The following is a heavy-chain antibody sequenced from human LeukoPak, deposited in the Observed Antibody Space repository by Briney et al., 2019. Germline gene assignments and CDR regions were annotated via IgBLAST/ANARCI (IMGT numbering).Heavy chain of an antibody. Sequence: PSETLSLTCTVSGGSISSYYWSWIRQPPGKGLEWIGYIYTRGSTNYNPSLKSRVTISVDTSKNQFSLKLSSVTAADTAVYYCARSYSSSSDWFDPWGQGTLVTVSS. J-gene: IGHJ5*02. D-gene: IGHD6-6*01. V-gene: IGHV4-4*09. CDR3: ARSYSSSSDWFDP. CDR2: IYTRGST. CDR1: GGSISSYY.